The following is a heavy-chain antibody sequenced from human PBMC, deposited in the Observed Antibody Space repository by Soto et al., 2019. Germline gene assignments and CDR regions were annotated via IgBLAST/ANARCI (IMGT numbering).Heavy chain of an antibody. D-gene: IGHD3-3*01. CDR2: IRSKVNSYAT. J-gene: IGHJ4*02. CDR3: ARGVYDFWSGNPKGPGY. Sequence: GGSLRLSCAASGFIFSGSAMHWVRQASGKGLEWVGRIRSKVNSYATAYAVSVKGRFTISRDDSRNTAYLQMNSLKTEDTAVYYCARGVYDFWSGNPKGPGYWGQGAVVTVSS. V-gene: IGHV3-73*01. CDR1: GFIFSGSA.